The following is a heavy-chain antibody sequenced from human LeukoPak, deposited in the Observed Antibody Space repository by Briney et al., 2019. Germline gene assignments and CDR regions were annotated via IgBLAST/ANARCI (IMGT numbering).Heavy chain of an antibody. V-gene: IGHV3-23*01. CDR3: AKESYCSSTSCYRAFDY. CDR2: ISGSGGST. CDR1: GFTFSSYA. J-gene: IGHJ4*02. D-gene: IGHD2-2*01. Sequence: PGGSLRPSCAASGFTFSSYAMSWVRQAPGKGLEWVSAISGSGGSTYYADSVKGRFTISRDNFKNTLYLQMNSLRAEDTAVYYCAKESYCSSTSCYRAFDYWGQGTLVTVSS.